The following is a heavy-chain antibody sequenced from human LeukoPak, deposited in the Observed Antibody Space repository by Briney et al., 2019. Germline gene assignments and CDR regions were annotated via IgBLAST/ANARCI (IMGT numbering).Heavy chain of an antibody. CDR1: GFTFDDYA. CDR2: ISWNSGSI. CDR3: AKDLNDYYDSSGWAFDI. D-gene: IGHD3-22*01. J-gene: IGHJ3*02. V-gene: IGHV3-9*03. Sequence: PGGSLRLSCAASGFTFDDYAMHWVRQAPGKGLEWVSGISWNSGSIGYADSVKGRFTISRDNAKNSLYLQMNSLRAEDMALYYCAKDLNDYYDSSGWAFDIWGQGTMVTVSS.